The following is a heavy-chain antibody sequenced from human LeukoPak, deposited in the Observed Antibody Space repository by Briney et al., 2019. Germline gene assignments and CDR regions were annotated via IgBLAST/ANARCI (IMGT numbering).Heavy chain of an antibody. J-gene: IGHJ4*02. CDR3: AKARTANDYGSGSFYKGFDS. CDR1: GLTFSNAW. D-gene: IGHD3-10*01. V-gene: IGHV3-23*01. Sequence: GGSLILSCAASGLTFSNAWMSWVRQAPGKGLEWVSVVSASGFTSYVDSVKGRFTISRDKSKNTVHLDMDTLRAEDTALYYCAKARTANDYGSGSFYKGFDSWGQGTLVTVSS. CDR2: VSASGFT.